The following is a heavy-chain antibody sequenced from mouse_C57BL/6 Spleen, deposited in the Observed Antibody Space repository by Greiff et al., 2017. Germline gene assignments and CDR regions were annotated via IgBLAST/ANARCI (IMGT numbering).Heavy chain of an antibody. CDR3: ARDWDGWYFEV. V-gene: IGHV5-17*01. D-gene: IGHD4-1*01. CDR2: ISSGSSTI. CDR1: GFTFSDYG. Sequence: EVKLMASGGGLVKPGGSLKLSCAASGFTFSDYGMHWVRQAPEKGLEWVAYISSGSSTIYYADTVKGRFTISRDNAQNTLFLQMTSLRSEDTAMYYCARDWDGWYFEVWGTGTTVTVSS. J-gene: IGHJ1*03.